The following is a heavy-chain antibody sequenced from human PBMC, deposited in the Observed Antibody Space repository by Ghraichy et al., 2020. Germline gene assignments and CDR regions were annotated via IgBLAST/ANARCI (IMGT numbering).Heavy chain of an antibody. CDR1: A. J-gene: IGHJ4*02. Sequence: AVHWVRQAPGERREWMGWINAGNGNTKYSQKFQGRVTITRDTSASTAYMELSSLRSEDTAVYYCARGKFLEWLLYFDYWGQGTLVTVSS. CDR3: ARGKFLEWLLYFDY. CDR2: INAGNGNT. D-gene: IGHD3-3*01. V-gene: IGHV1-3*01.